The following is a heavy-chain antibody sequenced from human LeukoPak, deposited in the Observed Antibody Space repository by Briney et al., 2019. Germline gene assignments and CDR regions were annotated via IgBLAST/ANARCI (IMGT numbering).Heavy chain of an antibody. CDR3: ARNFGSQQFDY. CDR1: GFTFRTYW. J-gene: IGHJ4*02. D-gene: IGHD1/OR15-1a*01. V-gene: IGHV3-7*01. CDR2: IKQDGSVK. Sequence: GSLRLSCAASGFTFRTYWMDWVRQAPGKGLEWVANIKQDGSVKNYADSVKGRSTISRDNTKNSLYLEMNSLRGEDTAVYYCARNFGSQQFDYWGQGTLVTVSS.